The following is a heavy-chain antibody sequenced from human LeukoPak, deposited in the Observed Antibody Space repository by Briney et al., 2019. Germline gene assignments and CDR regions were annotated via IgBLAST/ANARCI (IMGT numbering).Heavy chain of an antibody. D-gene: IGHD3-10*01. V-gene: IGHV1-2*02. CDR1: GYTFTAYY. J-gene: IGHJ4*02. CDR3: ARGGASGRQPTADY. CDR2: INPNSGGT. Sequence: GSVKVSCKASGYTFTAYYMHWVRQAPGQGLEWMTWINPNSGGTNFAQKFQGRVTVTRETSITTAYMELTRLTSDDTAVYYCARGGASGRQPTADYWGQGTLVTVSS.